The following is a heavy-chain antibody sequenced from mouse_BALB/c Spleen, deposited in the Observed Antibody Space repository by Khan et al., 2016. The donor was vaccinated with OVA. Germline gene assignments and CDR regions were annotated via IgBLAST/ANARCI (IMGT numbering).Heavy chain of an antibody. CDR2: IWGDGST. CDR3: AKWGTANYYAMDY. J-gene: IGHJ4*01. D-gene: IGHD1-2*01. V-gene: IGHV2-3*01. CDR1: GFSLTSYG. Sequence: QVQLQQSGPGLVAPSQSLSITCTVSGFSLTSYGVNWVRQPPGKGLEWLGVIWGDGSTNYHSTLMSRLSISKDNSQSQVFLKLSSLQTDDTATYYYAKWGTANYYAMDYWGQGTSVTVSS.